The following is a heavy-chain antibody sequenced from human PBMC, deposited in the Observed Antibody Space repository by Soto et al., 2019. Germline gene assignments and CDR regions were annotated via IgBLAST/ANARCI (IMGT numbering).Heavy chain of an antibody. CDR2: ISYDGSNK. J-gene: IGHJ4*02. CDR3: AREIERLLGY. Sequence: QVQLVESGGGVVQPGSPRGLPGPPLGSTSVSFVCHGFRQAPGKGLEWVAVISYDGSNKYYADSVKGRFTISRDNSKNTLYLQMNSLRAEDTAVYYCAREIERLLGYWGQGTLVTVSS. CDR1: GSTSVSFV. D-gene: IGHD3-3*01. V-gene: IGHV3-30-3*01.